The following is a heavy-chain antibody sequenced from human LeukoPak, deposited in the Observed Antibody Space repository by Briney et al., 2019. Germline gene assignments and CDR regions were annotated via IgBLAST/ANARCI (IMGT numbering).Heavy chain of an antibody. CDR1: GFTFSHYG. CDR3: ARAYYYHSSGYHTIGY. Sequence: GGSLRLSCGASGFTFSHYGVHWVRQAPGKGLEWVAVISYDGSNEYYADSVKGRFTISRDNSKNTLYLQMNSLRAEDTAVYYCARAYYYHSSGYHTIGYWGQGTLVTVSS. J-gene: IGHJ4*02. CDR2: ISYDGSNE. D-gene: IGHD3-22*01. V-gene: IGHV3-30*03.